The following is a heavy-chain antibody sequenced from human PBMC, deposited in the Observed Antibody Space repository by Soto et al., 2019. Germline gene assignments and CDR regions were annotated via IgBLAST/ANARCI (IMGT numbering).Heavy chain of an antibody. CDR2: INHSGGT. D-gene: IGHD1-7*01. V-gene: IGHV4-34*01. Sequence: SETLSLTCAVYGGSFSGFYWSWIRQPPGKGLEWIGEINHSGGTNYNPSLKSRVTISVDTSKNQFSLKLSSVTAADTAVYYCAGDRDNWNYVDKSRFDSWGQGILVTVSS. CDR1: GGSFSGFY. CDR3: AGDRDNWNYVDKSRFDS. J-gene: IGHJ5*01.